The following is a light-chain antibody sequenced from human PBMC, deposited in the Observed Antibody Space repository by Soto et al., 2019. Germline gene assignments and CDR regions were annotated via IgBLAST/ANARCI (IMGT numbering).Light chain of an antibody. CDR3: QQYNNWPYT. Sequence: EIVMTQSPATLSLSPGERATLSCRASQTIDNTLAWYQRKPGQAPRLLIYDASTRATGVPARFSGSGSGTDFTLTISSLQSEDFAVYYCQQYNNWPYTFGQGTKVDVK. V-gene: IGKV3-15*01. CDR2: DAS. J-gene: IGKJ2*01. CDR1: QTIDNT.